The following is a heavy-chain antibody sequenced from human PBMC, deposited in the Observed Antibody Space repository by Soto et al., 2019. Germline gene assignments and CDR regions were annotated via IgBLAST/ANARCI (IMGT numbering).Heavy chain of an antibody. V-gene: IGHV3-30-3*01. D-gene: IGHD3-22*01. Sequence: QVQLVEFGGGVVQPGRSLRLSCAASGFTFSSYAMHWVRQAPGKGLEWVAVISYDGSNKYYADSVKGRFTISRDNSKNTLYLQMNSLRAEDTAVYYCARDYDSSALYYFDYWGQGTLVTVSS. J-gene: IGHJ4*02. CDR1: GFTFSSYA. CDR2: ISYDGSNK. CDR3: ARDYDSSALYYFDY.